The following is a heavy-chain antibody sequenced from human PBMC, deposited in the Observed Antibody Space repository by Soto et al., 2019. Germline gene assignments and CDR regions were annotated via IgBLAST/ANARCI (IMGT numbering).Heavy chain of an antibody. CDR1: GGTFSNYA. CDR2: IIPSYTE. V-gene: IGHV1-69*01. D-gene: IGHD4-17*01. J-gene: IGHJ6*02. Sequence: QVQLVQSGAEVKKPGSSVKVPCKASGGTFSNYAINWVRQAPGQGLEWMGGIIPSYTENYAQKFQGRVTITADESTSTAYMELSSLRSEDTAVYFCARDLRGMGFYYGMDVWGQGTPVTVSS. CDR3: ARDLRGMGFYYGMDV.